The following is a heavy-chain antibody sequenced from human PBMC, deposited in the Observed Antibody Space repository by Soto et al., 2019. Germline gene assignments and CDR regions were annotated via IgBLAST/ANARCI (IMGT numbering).Heavy chain of an antibody. Sequence: PGESLKISCKTSGYTFSGHWISWVRQVPGKGLQWMGNIDPSDSYINYNPAFRGHVTFSVDKSNSTAYLHWRSLGPSDTAIYYCARHGAAIWLGYWRQGTLVTVSS. CDR1: GYTFSGHW. V-gene: IGHV5-10-1*01. J-gene: IGHJ4*02. CDR3: ARHGAAIWLGY. CDR2: IDPSDSYI. D-gene: IGHD6-19*01.